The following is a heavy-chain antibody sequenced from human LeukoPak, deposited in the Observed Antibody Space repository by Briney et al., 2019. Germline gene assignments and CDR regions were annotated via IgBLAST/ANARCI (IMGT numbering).Heavy chain of an antibody. D-gene: IGHD5-18*01. CDR2: IIPIFGTA. CDR3: ARDQGYSYGYGNFDY. Sequence: SVKVSCKASVGTFSSSAICWVRQAPGQGLEWMGGIIPIFGTAHCAQKFQGRVTITTDESTSTAYMELSSLRSEDTAVYYCARDQGYSYGYGNFDYWGQGTLVTVSS. V-gene: IGHV1-69*05. J-gene: IGHJ4*02. CDR1: VGTFSSSA.